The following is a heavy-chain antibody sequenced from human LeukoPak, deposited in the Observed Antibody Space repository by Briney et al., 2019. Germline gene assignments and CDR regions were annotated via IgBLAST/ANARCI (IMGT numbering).Heavy chain of an antibody. CDR2: IWFDGSNK. V-gene: IGHV3-33*01. D-gene: IGHD5-12*01. J-gene: IGHJ4*02. CDR3: ARATSATSTPVDY. Sequence: GGSLRLSCAASGFVFTSYGMHWVRQAPGKGLEWVAVIWFDGSNKYYADSVKGRFTISRDNSKNTLHLHMNSLGAEDTAVYYCARATSATSTPVDYWGQGSLVTVSS. CDR1: GFVFTSYG.